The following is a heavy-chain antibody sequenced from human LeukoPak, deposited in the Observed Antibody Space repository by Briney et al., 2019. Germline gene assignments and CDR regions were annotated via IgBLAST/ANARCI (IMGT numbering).Heavy chain of an antibody. CDR3: ASPWGRWFGELIWYFDL. CDR2: INPNSGGT. D-gene: IGHD3-10*01. CDR1: GYTFTAYY. Sequence: ASVTVSFTASGYTFTAYYIHWVRQAPGQGLEWMGWINPNSGGTNYAQRFQGRVTMTRDTSITTAYMELSRLRSDDTAVYYCASPWGRWFGELIWYFDLWGRGTLVTVSS. V-gene: IGHV1-2*02. J-gene: IGHJ2*01.